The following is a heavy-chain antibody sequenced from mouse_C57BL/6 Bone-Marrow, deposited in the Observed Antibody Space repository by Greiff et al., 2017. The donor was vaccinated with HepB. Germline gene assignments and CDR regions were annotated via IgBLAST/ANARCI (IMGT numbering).Heavy chain of an antibody. CDR1: GYSFTGYY. D-gene: IGHD1-1*01. CDR2: INPSTGGT. V-gene: IGHV1-42*01. J-gene: IGHJ2*01. Sequence: VQLKESGPELVKPGASVKISCKASGYSFTGYYMNWVKQSPEKSLEWIGEINPSTGGTTYNQKFKAKATLTVDKSSSTAYMQLKSLTSEDSAVYYGARRLLLLRYFDYWGQGTTLTVSS. CDR3: ARRLLLLRYFDY.